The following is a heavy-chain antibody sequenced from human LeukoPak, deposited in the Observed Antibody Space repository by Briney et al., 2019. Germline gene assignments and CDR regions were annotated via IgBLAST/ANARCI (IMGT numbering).Heavy chain of an antibody. V-gene: IGHV3-23*01. D-gene: IGHD3-16*01. J-gene: IGHJ4*02. CDR3: AKDPFGGWDY. CDR1: GFTFSGYA. Sequence: GGSLRLSCAASGFTFSGYAMSWVRQAPGKGLEWASAISGSGGSTYYADSVKGRFTISRDNSKNTLYLRMNSLKAEDTAVYYCAKDPFGGWDYWGQGTLVTVSS. CDR2: ISGSGGST.